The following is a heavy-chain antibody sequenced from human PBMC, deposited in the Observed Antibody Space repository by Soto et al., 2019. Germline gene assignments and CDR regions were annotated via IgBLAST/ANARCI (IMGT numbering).Heavy chain of an antibody. D-gene: IGHD2-8*01. Sequence: PLSLTCSVSGGTIIDVGYGWILIRQPPGKGLEWIGYIYHSGSTYYNPSLKSRVTISVDTSKNQFSLKLSSVTAAVTAVYYCARRNGSCFDYWGQGTLVTV. CDR1: GGTIIDVGYG. J-gene: IGHJ4*02. CDR3: ARRNGSCFDY. CDR2: IYHSGST. V-gene: IGHV4-30-2*01.